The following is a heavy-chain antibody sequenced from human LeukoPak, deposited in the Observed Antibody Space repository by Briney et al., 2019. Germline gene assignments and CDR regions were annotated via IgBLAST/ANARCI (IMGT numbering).Heavy chain of an antibody. V-gene: IGHV3-11*04. Sequence: GGSLRLSCAASGFTFSDHYMSWIRQAPGKALEWVSYISSSGSTIYYADSVKGRFTISRDNAKNSLYLQMNSLRAEDTAVYYCARAHKKSVTMIVRNKRPFDYWGQGTLVTVSS. D-gene: IGHD3-22*01. J-gene: IGHJ4*02. CDR1: GFTFSDHY. CDR2: ISSSGSTI. CDR3: ARAHKKSVTMIVRNKRPFDY.